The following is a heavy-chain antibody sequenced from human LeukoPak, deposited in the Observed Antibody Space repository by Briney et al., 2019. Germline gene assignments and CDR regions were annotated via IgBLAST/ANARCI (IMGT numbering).Heavy chain of an antibody. D-gene: IGHD6-13*01. CDR3: PRDVHSSSWYYFDY. J-gene: IGHJ4*02. V-gene: IGHV4-31*03. Sequence: SETLSLTCTVSGGSISSGGYYWSWIRQHPGKGLEWIGYIYYSGSTYYNPSLKSRVTISVDTSKNQFSLKLSSVTAADTAVYYCPRDVHSSSWYYFDYWGQGTLVTVSS. CDR1: GGSISSGGYY. CDR2: IYYSGST.